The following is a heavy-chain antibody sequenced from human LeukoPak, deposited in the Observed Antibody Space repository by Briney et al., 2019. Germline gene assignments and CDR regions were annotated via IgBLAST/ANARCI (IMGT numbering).Heavy chain of an antibody. CDR3: ARGPRPDFDY. Sequence: GGSLRLSCAASGFTFDDYGINWVRQAPGKGLEWVSRIHWNGGRTGYADSVKGRFTISRDNAQNSLLMQMNSLGAEDTAVYYGARGPRPDFDYWGKGTLVTVSS. V-gene: IGHV3-20*04. CDR2: IHWNGGRT. J-gene: IGHJ4*02. CDR1: GFTFDDYG.